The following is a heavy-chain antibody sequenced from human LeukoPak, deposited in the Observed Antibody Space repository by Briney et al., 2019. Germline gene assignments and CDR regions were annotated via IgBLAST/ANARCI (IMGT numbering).Heavy chain of an antibody. D-gene: IGHD3-10*01. CDR1: GGSISSANYY. V-gene: IGHV4-61*05. J-gene: IGHJ3*02. Sequence: ASETLSLTCTVSGGSISSANYYWAWIRQPPGKGLEWIGYIYNSGSTNYNPSLKSRVTISVDTSKNQFSLKLSSVTAADTAVYYCARGSFGELGIWGQGTMVTVSS. CDR3: ARGSFGELGI. CDR2: IYNSGST.